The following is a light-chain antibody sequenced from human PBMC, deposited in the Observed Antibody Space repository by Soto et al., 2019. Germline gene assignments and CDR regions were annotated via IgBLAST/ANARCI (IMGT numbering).Light chain of an antibody. J-gene: IGKJ4*01. Sequence: EIVLTQSPGTLSLSPGERATLSCRASQSVSSSFLAWYQQTPGQAPRLLIYGASNRAAGIPDRFSGSGSETDFTLTITRLEPEDFAVYYCQYYVSTPLTFGGGTKVDIK. V-gene: IGKV3-20*01. CDR2: GAS. CDR3: QYYVSTPLT. CDR1: QSVSSSF.